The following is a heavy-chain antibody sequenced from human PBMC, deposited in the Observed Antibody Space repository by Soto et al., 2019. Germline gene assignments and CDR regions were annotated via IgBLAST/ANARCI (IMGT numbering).Heavy chain of an antibody. Sequence: VQLVESGGGLVQPGGSLRLSCAASGFSFSTSYMAWVRQAPGKGLEWVAKIKEDGSAMAYVDSVKGRFTISRDNAKNSVYLQMKSLRADDTAVYYCARDPAYGAIDYWGQGTLVTVSS. CDR1: GFSFSTSY. CDR3: ARDPAYGAIDY. J-gene: IGHJ4*02. V-gene: IGHV3-7*01. CDR2: IKEDGSAM. D-gene: IGHD3-10*01.